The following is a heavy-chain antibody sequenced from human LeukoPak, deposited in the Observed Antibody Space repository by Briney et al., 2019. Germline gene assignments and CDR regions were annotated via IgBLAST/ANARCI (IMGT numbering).Heavy chain of an antibody. D-gene: IGHD3-22*01. V-gene: IGHV4-59*01. CDR3: ARQDSSGYFNWFDP. CDR2: IYYSGST. Sequence: SESLSLTCTVSGGSISSYYWSWIRQPPGKGLEWIGYIYYSGSTNYNPSLKSRVTISVDTSKNQFSLKLSSVTAADTAVYYCARQDSSGYFNWFDPWGQGTLVTVSS. J-gene: IGHJ5*02. CDR1: GGSISSYY.